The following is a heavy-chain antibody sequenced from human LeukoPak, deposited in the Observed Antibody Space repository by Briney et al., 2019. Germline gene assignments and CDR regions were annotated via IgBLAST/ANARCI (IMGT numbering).Heavy chain of an antibody. Sequence: GGSLRLSCAASGFTFSSYGMHWVRQAPGKGLEWVAVISYDGSNKYYADSVKGRFTISRDNSKNTLYLQMNSLRAEDTAVYYCARESKTSDYDYWGQGTLVTVSA. J-gene: IGHJ4*02. CDR1: GFTFSSYG. CDR3: ARESKTSDYDY. D-gene: IGHD6-6*01. V-gene: IGHV3-30*03. CDR2: ISYDGSNK.